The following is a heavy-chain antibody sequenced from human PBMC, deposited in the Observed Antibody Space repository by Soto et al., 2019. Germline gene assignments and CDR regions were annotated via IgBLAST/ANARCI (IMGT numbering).Heavy chain of an antibody. CDR2: ISYDGSNK. D-gene: IGHD6-13*01. J-gene: IGHJ6*02. V-gene: IGHV3-30*18. CDR3: AKDPAAGTDYYGMDV. Sequence: LRLSCAASGFTFSSYGMHWVRQAPGKGLEWVAVISYDGSNKYYADSVKGRFTISRDNSKNTLYLQMNSLRAEDTAVYYCAKDPAAGTDYYGMDVWGQGTTVTVSS. CDR1: GFTFSSYG.